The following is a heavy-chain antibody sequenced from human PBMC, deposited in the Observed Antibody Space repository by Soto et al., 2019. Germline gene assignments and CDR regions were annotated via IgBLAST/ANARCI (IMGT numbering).Heavy chain of an antibody. CDR2: IYPGDSDT. Sequence: PGESLKISCKGSGYSFPSYWIVWVRQMPGKGLEWMGIIYPGDSDTRYSPSFQGQVTISADKSTSTAYLQWSSLKASDTAMYYCASPILADRPHITTPYYYGMNVWGQGTTVTVSS. CDR1: GYSFPSYW. D-gene: IGHD3-22*01. CDR3: ASPILADRPHITTPYYYGMNV. J-gene: IGHJ6*02. V-gene: IGHV5-51*01.